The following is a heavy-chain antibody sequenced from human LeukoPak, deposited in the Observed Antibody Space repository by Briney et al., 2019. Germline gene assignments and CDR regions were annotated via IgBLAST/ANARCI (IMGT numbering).Heavy chain of an antibody. CDR1: GFTFSSYS. V-gene: IGHV3-48*04. D-gene: IGHD3-16*01. Sequence: GGSLRLSCAATGFTFSSYSMNWVRQAPGKGLEWLSYIKNSSSTIYYADSVKGRFTISRDNAKNSLYLQMNNLRAEDTAVYYCARDPYDYETNNQIDYWGQGTLVTVSS. J-gene: IGHJ4*02. CDR2: IKNSSSTI. CDR3: ARDPYDYETNNQIDY.